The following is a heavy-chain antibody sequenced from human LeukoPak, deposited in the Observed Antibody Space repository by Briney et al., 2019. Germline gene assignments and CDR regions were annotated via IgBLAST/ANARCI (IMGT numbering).Heavy chain of an antibody. V-gene: IGHV3-21*01. D-gene: IGHD5-18*01. Sequence: GGSLRLSCAASGFTFSSYSMNWVRQAPGKGLEWVSSISSSSSYIYYADSVKGRLTISRDNAKNSLYLQMNSLRAEDTAVYYCARDRSYGQPLLYYYGMDVWGQGTTVTVSS. CDR3: ARDRSYGQPLLYYYGMDV. CDR2: ISSSSSYI. CDR1: GFTFSSYS. J-gene: IGHJ6*02.